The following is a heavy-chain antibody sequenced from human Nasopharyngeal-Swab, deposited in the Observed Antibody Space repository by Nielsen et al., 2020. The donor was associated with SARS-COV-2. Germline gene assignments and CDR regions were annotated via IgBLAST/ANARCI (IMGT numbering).Heavy chain of an antibody. CDR1: GGSFSGYY. J-gene: IGHJ6*03. V-gene: IGHV4-34*01. CDR3: ARRLTIVYYMDV. CDR2: INHIGST. D-gene: IGHD3-10*01. Sequence: GSLRLSCAVYGGSFSGYYWSRIRQPQGKGLEWIGEINHIGSTNYDPSLKSRVTVSLDTSKNQFSLKLNSVTAADTAIYYCARRLTIVYYMDVWGTGATVTVSS.